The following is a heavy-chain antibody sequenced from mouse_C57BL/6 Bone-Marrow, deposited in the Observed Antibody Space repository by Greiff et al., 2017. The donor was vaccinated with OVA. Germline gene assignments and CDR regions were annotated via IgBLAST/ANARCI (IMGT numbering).Heavy chain of an antibody. V-gene: IGHV1-52*01. J-gene: IGHJ3*01. CDR3: ARQYTTVPSAWFAY. D-gene: IGHD1-1*01. CDR1: GYTFTSYW. Sequence: QVQLQQPGAELVRPGSSVKLSCKASGYTFTSYWMHWVKQRPIQGLEWIGNIDPSDSETHYNQKFKDKATLTVDKSSSTAYMQLSSLTSEDSAVYYCARQYTTVPSAWFAYWGQGTLVTVSA. CDR2: IDPSDSET.